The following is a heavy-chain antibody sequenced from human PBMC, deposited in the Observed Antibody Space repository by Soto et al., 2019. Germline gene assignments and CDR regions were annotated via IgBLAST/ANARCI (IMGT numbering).Heavy chain of an antibody. D-gene: IGHD3-22*01. CDR3: AKSNRGAYDTPDF. Sequence: QVQLVESGGGVVQPGRSLRLSCAASGFSLNDYGMHWVRQPPGKGLEWVADISYDGRYKYYTDSVRGRFTISRDISKGTLYLQMNSLRPEDTAVYYCAKSNRGAYDTPDFWGQGTPVTVSP. CDR1: GFSLNDYG. V-gene: IGHV3-30*18. J-gene: IGHJ4*02. CDR2: ISYDGRYK.